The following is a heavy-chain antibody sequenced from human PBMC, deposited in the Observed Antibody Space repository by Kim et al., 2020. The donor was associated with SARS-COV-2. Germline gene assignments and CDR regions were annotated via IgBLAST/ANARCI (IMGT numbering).Heavy chain of an antibody. CDR2: VYFTGTT. V-gene: IGHV4-39*01. CDR3: ARRADYFVQAGDY. CDR1: GGSINSNNYY. D-gene: IGHD3-10*01. Sequence: SETLSLTCIVSGGSINSNNYYWGWIRQPPGKGLEWIGTVYFTGTTFYNPALKSRVTVSIDTSKNEFSLRLNSVMVTDTAIYYCARRADYFVQAGDYWGQGILVTVS. J-gene: IGHJ4*02.